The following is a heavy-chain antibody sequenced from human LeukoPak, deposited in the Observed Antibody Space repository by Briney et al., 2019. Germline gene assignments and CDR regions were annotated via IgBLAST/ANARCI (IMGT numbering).Heavy chain of an antibody. J-gene: IGHJ4*02. CDR2: IKQDGSVK. D-gene: IGHD2-15*01. Sequence: GGSLRLSCEASGFIFSNYWMSWVRQAPGKGLEWVANIKQDGSVKNYVDSMEGRFIISRDNAKNLLYLQMNSLGAEDTAVYYCAKVMSGEVDWGQGTLVTVSS. V-gene: IGHV3-7*01. CDR3: AKVMSGEVD. CDR1: GFIFSNYW.